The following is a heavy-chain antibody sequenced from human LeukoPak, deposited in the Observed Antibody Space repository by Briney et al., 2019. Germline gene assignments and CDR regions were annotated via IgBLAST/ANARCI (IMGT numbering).Heavy chain of an antibody. CDR2: IRSRAYGATT. J-gene: IGHJ2*01. D-gene: IGHD2-21*02. CDR1: GVTFGDNA. CDR3: ARVPRGGDDWYFDV. V-gene: IGHV3-49*04. Sequence: GGSLRLSCTASGVTFGDNALSWVRQAPGKGLEWVGFIRSRAYGATTEYAASMTGRFTISRDDSNSNAYLQMNSLKTEDTAVYFCARVPRGGDDWYFDVWGRGMLVTVSS.